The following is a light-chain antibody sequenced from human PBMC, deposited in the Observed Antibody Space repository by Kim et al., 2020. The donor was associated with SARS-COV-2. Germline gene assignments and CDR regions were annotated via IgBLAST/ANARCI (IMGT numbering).Light chain of an antibody. CDR1: QSINRW. CDR2: RAS. V-gene: IGKV1-5*01. Sequence: ASFIARVTLTCRVSQSINRWVAWDQPKPGKAPKPLVYRASTLESGVPSRFSGSGSWTEFTLTITSLQPDDFATYYCQQYSKDSGTFGQGAKVDI. J-gene: IGKJ1*01. CDR3: QQYSKDSGT.